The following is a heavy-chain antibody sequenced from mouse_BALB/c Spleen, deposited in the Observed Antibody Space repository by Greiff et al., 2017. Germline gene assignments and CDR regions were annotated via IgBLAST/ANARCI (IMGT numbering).Heavy chain of an antibody. CDR3: ATGFAD. J-gene: IGHJ3*01. CDR2: INPSTGYT. Sequence: QVQLQQSGAELAKPGASVKMSCKASGYTFTSYWMHWVKQRPGQGLEWIGYINPSTGYTEYNQKFKDKATLTADKSSSTAYMQLSSLTSEDSAVYYCATGFADWGQGTLVTVSA. V-gene: IGHV1-7*01. CDR1: GYTFTSYW.